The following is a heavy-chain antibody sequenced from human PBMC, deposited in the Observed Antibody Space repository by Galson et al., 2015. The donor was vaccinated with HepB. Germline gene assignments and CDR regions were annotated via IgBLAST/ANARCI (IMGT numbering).Heavy chain of an antibody. CDR2: INPNSGGT. CDR3: VRVQWELLRPFDY. V-gene: IGHV1-2*02. Sequence: SVKVSCKASGYTFTGYYMHWVRQAPGQGLEWMGWINPNSGGTNYAQKFQGRVTMTRDTSISTAYMELSRLRSDDTAVYYCVRVQWELLRPFDYWGQGTLVTVSS. J-gene: IGHJ4*02. CDR1: GYTFTGYY. D-gene: IGHD1-26*01.